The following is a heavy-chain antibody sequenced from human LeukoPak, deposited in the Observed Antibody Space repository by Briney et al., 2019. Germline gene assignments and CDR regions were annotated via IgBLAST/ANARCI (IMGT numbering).Heavy chain of an antibody. D-gene: IGHD3-22*01. J-gene: IGHJ5*02. CDR1: GYTFTSYG. CDR3: WRVSPYYYDRSGYYFARWFDP. CDR2: ISAYNGNR. V-gene: IGHV1-18*01. Sequence: ASVKVSCKASGYTFTSYGISWVRQAPGQGLEWMGWISAYNGNRNYAQKLQGRGTMTTDTSTSTAYLELRSLRSDATAVYFCWRVSPYYYDRSGYYFARWFDPWGQGTLVTVSS.